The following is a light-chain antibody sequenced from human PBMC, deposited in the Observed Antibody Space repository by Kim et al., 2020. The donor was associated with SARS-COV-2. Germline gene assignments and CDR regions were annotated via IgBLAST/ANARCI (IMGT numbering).Light chain of an antibody. J-gene: IGLJ2*01. CDR2: LEGSGSY. Sequence: SVKLTCTLSSGHSTYFIACHQQQPRKAPRYLMKLEGSGSYNKGSGVPDRFSGSSSGADRYLTIANRQSEDEADYYGKTWDSKTRIFGGGTKVTVL. CDR1: SGHSTYF. V-gene: IGLV4-60*03. CDR3: KTWDSKTRI.